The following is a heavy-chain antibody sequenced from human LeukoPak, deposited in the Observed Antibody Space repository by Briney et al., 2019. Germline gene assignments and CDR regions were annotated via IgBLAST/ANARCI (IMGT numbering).Heavy chain of an antibody. CDR3: ARGHGVSEFFDY. Sequence: SETPSLTCAVYGGSFSGYYWSWIRQPPGKGLEWIGEINHSGSTNYNPSLKSRVTISVDTSKNQFSLKLSSVTAADTAVYYCARGHGVSEFFDYWGQGTLVTVSS. J-gene: IGHJ4*02. D-gene: IGHD4-17*01. CDR2: INHSGST. V-gene: IGHV4-34*01. CDR1: GGSFSGYY.